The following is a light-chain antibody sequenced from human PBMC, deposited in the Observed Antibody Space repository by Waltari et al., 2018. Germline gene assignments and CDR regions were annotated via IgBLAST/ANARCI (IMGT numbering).Light chain of an antibody. CDR1: QSISSW. J-gene: IGKJ2*01. CDR3: QQYNSYSPT. V-gene: IGKV1-5*03. Sequence: DIQMTQSPSTLSASVGDRVTITCRASQSISSWLAWDQQKPGKAPKVLIYKASSVESGVQSRFSGSGSGTEFTLTISSLQPDDFATYYCQQYNSYSPTFGQGTKLEIK. CDR2: KAS.